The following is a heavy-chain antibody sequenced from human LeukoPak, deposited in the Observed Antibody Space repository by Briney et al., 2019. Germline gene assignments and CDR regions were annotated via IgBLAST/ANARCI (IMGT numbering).Heavy chain of an antibody. J-gene: IGHJ6*03. CDR3: ARDPVDIAMDSIYYYYYVDV. Sequence: GGSLRLSCAASGFTFSSYSMNWVRQAPGKGLEWVSSISSSSSYIYYADSVKGRFTISRDNAKNSLYLQMNSLRAEDTAVYYCARDPVDIAMDSIYYYYYVDVWGKGTTVTVSS. CDR1: GFTFSSYS. CDR2: ISSSSSYI. D-gene: IGHD5-18*01. V-gene: IGHV3-21*01.